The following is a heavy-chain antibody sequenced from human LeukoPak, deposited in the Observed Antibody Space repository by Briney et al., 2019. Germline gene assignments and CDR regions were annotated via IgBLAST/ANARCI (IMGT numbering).Heavy chain of an antibody. Sequence: GRSLRLSFEAPGFTFSSYARPWVPQPPGKGREWVAVLSGRGGSTYYADSVKGRFTISRDNSKNTLYLQMNSLRAEDTAVYYCAKDYGGSYPYGMDVWGQGTTVTVSS. CDR2: LSGRGGST. CDR1: GFTFSSYA. V-gene: IGHV3-23*01. CDR3: AKDYGGSYPYGMDV. D-gene: IGHD1-26*01. J-gene: IGHJ6*02.